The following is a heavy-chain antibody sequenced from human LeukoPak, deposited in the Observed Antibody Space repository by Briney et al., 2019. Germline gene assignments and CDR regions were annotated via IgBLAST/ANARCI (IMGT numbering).Heavy chain of an antibody. CDR2: IIYSGTT. D-gene: IGHD5-18*01. V-gene: IGHV4-59*11. CDR3: ARGRGYGYGIDY. J-gene: IGHJ4*02. Sequence: SETLSLTCTVSGGSISSHYWSWIRQPPGKGLEWIGYIIYSGTTNDNPSLKSRVTISVDTSKNLFSLMLSSVTAADTAVYYCARGRGYGYGIDYWGQGNLVTVSS. CDR1: GGSISSHY.